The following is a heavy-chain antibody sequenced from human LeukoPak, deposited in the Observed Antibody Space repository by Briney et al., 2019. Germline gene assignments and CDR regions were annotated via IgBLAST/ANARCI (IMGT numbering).Heavy chain of an antibody. D-gene: IGHD6-13*01. CDR1: GYTLTGYY. V-gene: IGHV1-2*02. J-gene: IGHJ4*02. CDR3: ARSAAATIFDY. Sequence: ASVKVSCKASGYTLTGYYMHWVRQAPGHRHKWMGWINPNSGGTNYAQKFQGRVTMTRDTSISTAYMELSRLRSDDTAVYYCARSAAATIFDYWGQGTLVTVSS. CDR2: INPNSGGT.